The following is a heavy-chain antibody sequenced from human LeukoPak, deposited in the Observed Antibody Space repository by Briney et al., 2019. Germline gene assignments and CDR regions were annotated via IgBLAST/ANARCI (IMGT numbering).Heavy chain of an antibody. J-gene: IGHJ4*02. CDR3: ATEGLCSGGSCLDH. D-gene: IGHD2-15*01. CDR2: ISSGGSTI. Sequence: EGSLRLSCAASGLRFSDYYMSCIRQAPGKGLEWVSPISSGGSTIFYADSVKGRFTISRDNANNSLYLQMDNLRVDDTAIYYCATEGLCSGGSCLDHRGQGTLVTVSS. CDR1: GLRFSDYY. V-gene: IGHV3-11*01.